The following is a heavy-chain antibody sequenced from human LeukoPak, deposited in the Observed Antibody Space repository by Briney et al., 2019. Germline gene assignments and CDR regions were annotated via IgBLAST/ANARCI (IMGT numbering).Heavy chain of an antibody. V-gene: IGHV1-18*01. CDR1: GYTFTSYG. Sequence: ASVKVSCKASGYTFTSYGISWVRQAPGQGLEWMGWISAYNGNTNYAQKLQGRVTMTTDTSTSTAYMELRSLRSDDTAVYYCARLTMVRGVIASFDYWGQGTLSPSPQ. CDR3: ARLTMVRGVIASFDY. J-gene: IGHJ4*02. CDR2: ISAYNGNT. D-gene: IGHD3-10*01.